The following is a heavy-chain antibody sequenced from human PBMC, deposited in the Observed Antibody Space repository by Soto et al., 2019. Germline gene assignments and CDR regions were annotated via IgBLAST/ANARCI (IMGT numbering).Heavy chain of an antibody. CDR1: GFTFSGYW. CDR2: INPDGSTT. Sequence: PGGSLRLSCSSSGFTFSGYWMHWVRQPPGKGLVWVSRINPDGSTTNYADSVQGRFAISRDNAKNTVYLHMNSLGAGDSAVYYCTRCVKNEYGVDVWAQGTSVTVSS. CDR3: TRCVKNEYGVDV. J-gene: IGHJ6*02. D-gene: IGHD1-1*01. V-gene: IGHV3-74*01.